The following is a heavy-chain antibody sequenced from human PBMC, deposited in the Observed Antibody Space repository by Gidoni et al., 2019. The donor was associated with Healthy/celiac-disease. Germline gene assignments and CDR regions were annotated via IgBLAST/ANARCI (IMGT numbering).Heavy chain of an antibody. V-gene: IGHV1-69*01. CDR1: GGTFSSYA. J-gene: IGHJ4*02. D-gene: IGHD2-21*01. Sequence: QVQLGQSGAEVKKPGSSGKGSCKASGGTFSSYAISWVRQAPGQGLEWMGGIIPIFGTANYAQKFQGRVTITADESTSTAYMELSSLRSEDTAVYYCARVNLVGGALDYWGQGTLVTVSS. CDR3: ARVNLVGGALDY. CDR2: IIPIFGTA.